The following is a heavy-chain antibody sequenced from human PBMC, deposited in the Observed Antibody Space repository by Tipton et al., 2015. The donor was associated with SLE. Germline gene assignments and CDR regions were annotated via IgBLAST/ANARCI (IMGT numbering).Heavy chain of an antibody. J-gene: IGHJ4*02. CDR2: IYYSGST. CDR3: ARHGYSSGWSYFDY. CDR1: GGSISSYD. V-gene: IGHV4-59*08. Sequence: TLSLTCTVSGGSISSYDWSWIRQPPGKGLEWIGYIYYSGSTNYNPSLKSRVTISVDTSKNQFSLKLNSVTAADTAVYSCARHGYSSGWSYFDYWGQGTLVTVSS. D-gene: IGHD6-19*01.